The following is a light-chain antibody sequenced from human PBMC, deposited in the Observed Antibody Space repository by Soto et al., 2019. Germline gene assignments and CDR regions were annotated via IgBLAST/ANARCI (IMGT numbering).Light chain of an antibody. CDR2: TDN. V-gene: IGLV1-44*01. CDR1: SSNIGSNT. J-gene: IGLJ1*01. CDR3: AAWDDNLNGLYV. Sequence: QSVLTQPPSTSGTPGQRVTISCSGSSSNIGSNTVNWYQQLPGTAPKLLIYTDNQRPSGVPDRFSGSKSGTSASLAISGLQSEDEAGYYCAAWDDNLNGLYVFGPGTKLTVL.